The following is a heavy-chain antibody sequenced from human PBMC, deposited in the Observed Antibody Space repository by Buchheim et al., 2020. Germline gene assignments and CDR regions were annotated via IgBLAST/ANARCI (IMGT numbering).Heavy chain of an antibody. V-gene: IGHV3-23*04. D-gene: IGHD2/OR15-2a*01. CDR1: GFTFSSYG. CDR3: AKKVGFYLQY. Sequence: EVQLVESGGGLLQPGESLRLSCIASGFTFSSYGMSWVRQAPGKGLEWVSSISGSGGSTYHADSVKGRFSISRDNSDNTLYLQMNSLRAEDTAVYYCAKKVGFYLQYWGQGTL. CDR2: ISGSGGST. J-gene: IGHJ4*02.